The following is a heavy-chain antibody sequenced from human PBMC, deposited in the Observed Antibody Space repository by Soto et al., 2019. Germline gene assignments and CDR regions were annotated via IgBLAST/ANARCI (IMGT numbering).Heavy chain of an antibody. V-gene: IGHV1-18*01. Sequence: ASVKVSCKASGYTFTSYGISWVRQAPGQGLEWMGWISAYNGNTNYAQKLQGRVTMTTDTSTSTAYMELRSLRSDDTAVYCCARADIWQWPSYWYFDLWGRGTLVTVSS. CDR3: ARADIWQWPSYWYFDL. D-gene: IGHD6-19*01. CDR1: GYTFTSYG. J-gene: IGHJ2*01. CDR2: ISAYNGNT.